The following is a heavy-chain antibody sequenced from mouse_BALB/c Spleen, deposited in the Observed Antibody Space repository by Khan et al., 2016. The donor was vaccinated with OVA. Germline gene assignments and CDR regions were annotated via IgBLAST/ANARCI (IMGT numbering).Heavy chain of an antibody. Sequence: EVKLLESGPGLVKPSQSLSLTCTVTGYSITSGYAWNWIRQFPGNKLEWMGYISYSGGTSYNPSLKSRISITLDTSKNQFFLQLNSVTTEDTATYYCARGNYYGYYFDYWGQGTTRTVSS. CDR1: GYSITSGYA. CDR3: ARGNYYGYYFDY. CDR2: ISYSGGT. J-gene: IGHJ2*01. V-gene: IGHV3-2*02. D-gene: IGHD1-1*01.